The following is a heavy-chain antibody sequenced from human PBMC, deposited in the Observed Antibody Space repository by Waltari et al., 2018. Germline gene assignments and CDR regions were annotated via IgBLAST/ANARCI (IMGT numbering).Heavy chain of an antibody. V-gene: IGHV1-69*10. D-gene: IGHD2-15*01. J-gene: IGHJ5*02. CDR2: IVPILVIA. CDR3: ARGGVYSRNEDWFDP. Sequence: QVQLVQSGAEVKKPGSSVKVSCKASGGTFSSYAISWVRPAPGQGLEWMGGIVPILVIANYAQKFQGRVTITADKSTSTAYMELSSLRSEDTAVYYCARGGVYSRNEDWFDPWGQGTLVTVSS. CDR1: GGTFSSYA.